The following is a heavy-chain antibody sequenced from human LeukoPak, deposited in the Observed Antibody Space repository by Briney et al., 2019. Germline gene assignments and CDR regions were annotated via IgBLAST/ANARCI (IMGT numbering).Heavy chain of an antibody. CDR2: VYHSGSA. CDR3: AVGLHSGQFAFDI. D-gene: IGHD5-24*01. V-gene: IGHV4-38-2*01. Sequence: KPSETLSLXCAVSGYSISRGSYWGWIRQPPGMGLEWIGSVYHSGSAYYNPSLKSRVTISVDTSKNQFSLKLTSVTAADTAVYYCAVGLHSGQFAFDIWGQGTMVTVSS. J-gene: IGHJ3*02. CDR1: GYSISRGSY.